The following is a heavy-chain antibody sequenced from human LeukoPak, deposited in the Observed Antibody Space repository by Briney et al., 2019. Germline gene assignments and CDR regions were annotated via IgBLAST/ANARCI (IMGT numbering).Heavy chain of an antibody. V-gene: IGHV1-18*01. D-gene: IGHD5-18*01. CDR2: ISPYDGNT. CDR3: ARAVRGFSYAYLPY. Sequence: EASVKVSCKASGYTFSSYGISWVRQAPGQGLEWMGWISPYDGNTDYAQNLQGRVTMTTDTSTSTAYMELRSLRSDDTAVYYCARAVRGFSYAYLPYWGQGTLVTVSS. J-gene: IGHJ4*02. CDR1: GYTFSSYG.